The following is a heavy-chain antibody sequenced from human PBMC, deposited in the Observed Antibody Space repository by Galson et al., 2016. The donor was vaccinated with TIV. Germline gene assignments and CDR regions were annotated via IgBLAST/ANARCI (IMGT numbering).Heavy chain of an antibody. V-gene: IGHV3-7*01. CDR1: GFTFSSFG. CDR2: IKQDGSEK. J-gene: IGHJ2*01. CDR3: ARRYFDL. Sequence: SLRLSCAASGFTFSSFGMHWVRQTPGKGLEWVANIKQDGSEKYYVDSVKGRFTISGDNAKSSLFLQMNSLRAEDTAVYYCARRYFDLWGRGTLVTVSS.